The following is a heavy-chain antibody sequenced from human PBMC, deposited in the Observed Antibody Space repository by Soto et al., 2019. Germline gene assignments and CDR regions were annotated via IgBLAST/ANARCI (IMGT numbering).Heavy chain of an antibody. Sequence: GGSLRLSCAASGFTFSTYAMTWVRQAPGKGLEWVSSISTRGATYYADSVKGRFTISRDNSKNMVYLQMNSLRAEDTAVYYCARERNAGRSSSRAGFDPWGQGTLVTVSS. CDR2: ISTRGAT. CDR1: GFTFSTYA. D-gene: IGHD6-13*01. J-gene: IGHJ5*02. CDR3: ARERNAGRSSSRAGFDP. V-gene: IGHV3-23*01.